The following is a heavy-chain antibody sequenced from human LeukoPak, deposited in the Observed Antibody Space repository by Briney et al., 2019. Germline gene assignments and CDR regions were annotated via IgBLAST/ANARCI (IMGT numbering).Heavy chain of an antibody. J-gene: IGHJ4*02. V-gene: IGHV4-34*01. Sequence: SETLSLTCTVSGGPISTYYGNWIRQPPGKGLEWIGEINHSGSTNYNPSLKSRVTISVDTSKNQFSLKLSSVTAADTAVYYCARGRGRAHFDYWGQGTLVTVSS. CDR1: GGPISTYY. D-gene: IGHD3-10*01. CDR3: ARGRGRAHFDY. CDR2: INHSGST.